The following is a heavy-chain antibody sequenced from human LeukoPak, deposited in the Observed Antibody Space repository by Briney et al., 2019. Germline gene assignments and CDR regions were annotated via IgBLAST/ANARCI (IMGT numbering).Heavy chain of an antibody. J-gene: IGHJ6*03. Sequence: SETLSLTCTVSGGPIYSYYWSWIRHTAGEGLEWIWRLYPGVGTNYNPSLKSRVTMSVDTSKNQFALKLSAVTAADTAVYYCARLKFYDSTGYSPGHYMDVWGKGTTVTVSS. D-gene: IGHD3-22*01. V-gene: IGHV4-4*07. CDR1: GGPIYSYY. CDR3: ARLKFYDSTGYSPGHYMDV. CDR2: LYPGVGT.